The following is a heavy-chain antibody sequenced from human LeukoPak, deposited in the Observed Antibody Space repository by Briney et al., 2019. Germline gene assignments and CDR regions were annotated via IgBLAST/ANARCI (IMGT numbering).Heavy chain of an antibody. CDR3: AKGYRIVSGSLDY. CDR1: GFTFDDYA. Sequence: PGRSLRLSCAASGFTFDDYAMHWVRQAPGKGLEWVSGISWNSDSIGSADSVKGRFTISRDNAKNSLYLQMNSLRTEDTALYYCAKGYRIVSGSLDYWGQGTLVTVSS. CDR2: ISWNSDSI. D-gene: IGHD3-10*01. V-gene: IGHV3-9*01. J-gene: IGHJ4*02.